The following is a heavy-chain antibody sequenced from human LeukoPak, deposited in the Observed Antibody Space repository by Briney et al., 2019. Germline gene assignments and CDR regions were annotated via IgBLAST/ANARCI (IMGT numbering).Heavy chain of an antibody. D-gene: IGHD6-19*01. J-gene: IGHJ4*02. CDR1: GFTFSSYG. V-gene: IGHV3-23*01. Sequence: GGSLRLSCAASGFTFSSYGMHWVRQAPGKGLEWVSGISNSGGSTYYADSVKGRFTISRDNSKNTLYLQMNSLRAEDTAVYYCAEEGLYSSAWEFDYWGQGTLVTVSS. CDR2: ISNSGGST. CDR3: AEEGLYSSAWEFDY.